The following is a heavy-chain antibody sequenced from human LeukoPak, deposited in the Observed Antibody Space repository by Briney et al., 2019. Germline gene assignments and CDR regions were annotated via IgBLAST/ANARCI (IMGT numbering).Heavy chain of an antibody. V-gene: IGHV4-59*01. CDR1: GGSISSYY. D-gene: IGHD3-10*01. CDR3: ARERIDGSGSYSQFDY. Sequence: AETLSLTCTVSGGSISSYYWSWIRQPPGKGLEWIGYIFYSGSTNYNPSLKSRVTISVDTSKNQFSLKLSSVTAADTAVYYCARERIDGSGSYSQFDYWGQGTLVTVSS. CDR2: IFYSGST. J-gene: IGHJ4*02.